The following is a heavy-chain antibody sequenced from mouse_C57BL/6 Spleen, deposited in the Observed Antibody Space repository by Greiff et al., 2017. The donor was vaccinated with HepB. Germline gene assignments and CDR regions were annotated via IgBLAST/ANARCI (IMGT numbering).Heavy chain of an antibody. J-gene: IGHJ3*01. V-gene: IGHV1-50*01. CDR2: IDPSDSYT. CDR1: GYTFTSYW. D-gene: IGHD2-14*01. Sequence: QVQLQQPGAELVQPGASVKLSCKASGYTFTSYWMQWVKQRPGQGLEWIGEIDPSDSYTNYNQKFKGKATLTVDTFSSTAYMQLSSLTSEDSAVYYCARGYRRFAYWGQGTLVTDSA. CDR3: ARGYRRFAY.